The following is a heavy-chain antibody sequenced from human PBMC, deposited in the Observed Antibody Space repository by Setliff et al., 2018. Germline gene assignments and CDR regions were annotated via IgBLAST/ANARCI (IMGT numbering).Heavy chain of an antibody. J-gene: IGHJ5*02. V-gene: IGHV3-7*01. CDR2: IKQDGSEK. Sequence: GGSLRLSCVTSGFTFSRYWMSWVRQAPGKGLEWVANIKQDGSEKYYVDSVKGRFTISRDNAKNSLYLQMNSLRAEDTAVYYCARESVAATYNWFDPWGQGTLVTVSS. CDR1: GFTFSRYW. D-gene: IGHD2-15*01. CDR3: ARESVAATYNWFDP.